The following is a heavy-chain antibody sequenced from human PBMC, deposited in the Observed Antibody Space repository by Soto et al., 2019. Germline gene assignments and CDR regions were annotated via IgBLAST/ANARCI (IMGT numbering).Heavy chain of an antibody. J-gene: IGHJ4*02. V-gene: IGHV1-8*01. D-gene: IGHD7-27*01. Sequence: QVQLVQSGAEVKKPGASVKVSCKASGYTFTSDDINWVRQATGQGREWMGWMNPNSGNTAYAQKFQGGVTMTRDTSISTAYMELSSLTSEDPAVYYCPKGPRNWGFDHWGQGSLVTVSS. CDR2: MNPNSGNT. CDR1: GYTFTSDD. CDR3: PKGPRNWGFDH.